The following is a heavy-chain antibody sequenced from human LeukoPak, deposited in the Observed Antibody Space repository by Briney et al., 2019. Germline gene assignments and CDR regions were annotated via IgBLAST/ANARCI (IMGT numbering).Heavy chain of an antibody. V-gene: IGHV4-59*01. Sequence: SETLSLTCTVSGGSISSYYWSWIRQPPGKGLEWIGYIYYSGSTNYNPSLKSRVTISVDMSKNQFSLKLSSVTAADTAVYYCARAYHYYYYYYYMDVWGKGTTVTVSS. CDR2: IYYSGST. CDR3: ARAYHYYYYYYYMDV. J-gene: IGHJ6*03. CDR1: GGSISSYY. D-gene: IGHD3-22*01.